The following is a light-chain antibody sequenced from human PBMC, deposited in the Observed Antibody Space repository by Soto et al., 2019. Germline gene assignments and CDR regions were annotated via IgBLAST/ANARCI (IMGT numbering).Light chain of an antibody. CDR2: GAS. J-gene: IGKJ5*01. Sequence: RLTQSPSSLSASVGDTVTISCRASQAISTYLAWYQQKPGKAPTLLIFGASSLHNGVPHRFAGSGSGSEFTLTINRLQPDDFATYYCQHYTLYSAPFGQGTRV. CDR3: QHYTLYSAP. CDR1: QAISTY. V-gene: IGKV1-5*01.